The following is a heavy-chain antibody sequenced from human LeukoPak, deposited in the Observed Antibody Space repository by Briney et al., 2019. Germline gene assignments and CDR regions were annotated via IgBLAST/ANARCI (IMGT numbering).Heavy chain of an antibody. Sequence: GGFLRLSCAASGFTFSSYWMSWVRQAPGKGLEWVANIKQDGSEKYYVDSVKGRFTISRDNAKNSLYLQMNSLRAEDTAVYYCARVEMATITSGGYWGQGTLVTVSS. CDR1: GFTFSSYW. CDR2: IKQDGSEK. J-gene: IGHJ4*02. V-gene: IGHV3-7*01. CDR3: ARVEMATITSGGY. D-gene: IGHD5-24*01.